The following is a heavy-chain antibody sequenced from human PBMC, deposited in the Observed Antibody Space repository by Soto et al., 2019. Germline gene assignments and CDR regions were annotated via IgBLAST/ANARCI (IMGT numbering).Heavy chain of an antibody. V-gene: IGHV1-18*01. D-gene: IGHD3-22*01. J-gene: IGHJ3*02. CDR2: ISAYNGNT. Sequence: QVQLVQSGAEVKKPGASVKVSCKASGYSFTTYAISWVRQAPGQGLEWMGWISAYNGNTKYAQKLQGRVTMTKDTSTSPAYMDLRSLRSDDPGVYYCARDYYDSSGYYFRFDAFDIWGQGTMVTVSS. CDR3: ARDYYDSSGYYFRFDAFDI. CDR1: GYSFTTYA.